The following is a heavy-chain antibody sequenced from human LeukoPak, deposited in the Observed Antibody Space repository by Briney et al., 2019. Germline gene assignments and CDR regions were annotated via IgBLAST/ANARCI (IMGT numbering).Heavy chain of an antibody. J-gene: IGHJ4*02. D-gene: IGHD1-26*01. CDR1: GFTFSSNW. CDR2: IKGDGSST. Sequence: GGSLRLSCAASGFTFSSNWMHWVRQAPGKGLVWVSRIKGDGSSTSYADSVKGRFTISRDNAKNTLFLQMNRLRAEDTAVYYCVRDGVGAPPFDYWGQGALVTVSS. CDR3: VRDGVGAPPFDY. V-gene: IGHV3-74*01.